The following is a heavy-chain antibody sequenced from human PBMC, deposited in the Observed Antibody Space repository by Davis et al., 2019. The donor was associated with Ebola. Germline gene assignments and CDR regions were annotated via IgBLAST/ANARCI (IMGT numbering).Heavy chain of an antibody. D-gene: IGHD6-6*01. J-gene: IGHJ6*02. CDR3: AKEPLVGDYGVDV. Sequence: GGSLRLSCAASGFTFRNNAMSWVRQAPGKGLEWVSAISASGSRTYYADSVRGRFTVSRDNSKNTVYLQMNSLGAEDTAVYYCAKEPLVGDYGVDVWGQGTTVTVSS. CDR1: GFTFRNNA. CDR2: ISASGSRT. V-gene: IGHV3-23*01.